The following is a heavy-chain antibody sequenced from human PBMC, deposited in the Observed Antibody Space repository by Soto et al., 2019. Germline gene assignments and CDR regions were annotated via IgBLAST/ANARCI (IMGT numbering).Heavy chain of an antibody. Sequence: PGGSLRLSCAGSGFSFSSYWMHWVRQTPGKGLVWVSRFNRDDGTTTYADPVKGRFTISRDNAKNTLYLQMNSLGVDDTAVYYCVRTGDYGGDGYWGQGTLVTVSS. V-gene: IGHV3-74*03. J-gene: IGHJ4*02. D-gene: IGHD4-17*01. CDR3: VRTGDYGGDGY. CDR1: GFSFSSYW. CDR2: FNRDDGTT.